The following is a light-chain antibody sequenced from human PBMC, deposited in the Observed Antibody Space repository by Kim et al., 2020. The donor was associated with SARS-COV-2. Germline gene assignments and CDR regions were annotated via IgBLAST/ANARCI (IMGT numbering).Light chain of an antibody. CDR1: QSVTCSY. CDR3: QQYGSSLFT. Sequence: SPGERATLSCRASQSVTCSYLAWYQQKPGQAPRLLIYGAASRATGIPDRFSGSGSGTDFTLTISRLEPEDFAVYYCQQYGSSLFTFGPGTKVDIK. J-gene: IGKJ3*01. V-gene: IGKV3-20*01. CDR2: GAA.